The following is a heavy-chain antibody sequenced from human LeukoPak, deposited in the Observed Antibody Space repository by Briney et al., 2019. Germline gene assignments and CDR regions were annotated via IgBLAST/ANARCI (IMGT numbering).Heavy chain of an antibody. CDR2: IYYSGST. CDR3: ARASDYETYGSSWYAPGHNFDY. V-gene: IGHV4-59*01. CDR1: GGSISSYY. Sequence: SETLSLTCTVSGGSISSYYWSWIRQPPGKGLEWIGYIYYSGSTNYNPSLKSRVTISVDTSKNQFSLKLSSVTAADTAVYYCARASDYETYGSSWYAPGHNFDYWGQGTLVTVSS. D-gene: IGHD6-13*01. J-gene: IGHJ4*02.